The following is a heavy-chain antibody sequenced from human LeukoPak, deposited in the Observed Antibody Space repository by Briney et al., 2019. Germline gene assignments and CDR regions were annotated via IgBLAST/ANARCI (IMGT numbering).Heavy chain of an antibody. CDR3: ARAIVAGSPDYFDY. D-gene: IGHD6-19*01. V-gene: IGHV3-30*01. CDR1: GFTFSNYA. Sequence: PGGSLRLSCAASGFTFSNYAMHWVRQAPGKGLDWVAVISYDGNIKIHADSVKGRFTISRDDSTHTLFLQMNSLTAEDTAVYYCARAIVAGSPDYFDYWGQGTLVTVAS. J-gene: IGHJ4*02. CDR2: ISYDGNIK.